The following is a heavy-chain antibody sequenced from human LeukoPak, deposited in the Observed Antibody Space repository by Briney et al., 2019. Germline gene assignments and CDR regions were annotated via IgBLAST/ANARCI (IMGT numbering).Heavy chain of an antibody. CDR2: ISGSGGST. CDR1: GFTFSIYA. J-gene: IGHJ4*02. V-gene: IGHV3-23*01. CDR3: AKHCSRTSCYF. D-gene: IGHD2-2*01. Sequence: GGSLRLSCAASGFTFSIYAMSWVRQAPGKGLEWVSAISGSGGSTYYADSVKGRFTISRDNSKNTLYLQMNSLRAEDTAVYYCAKHCSRTSCYFWGQGTLVTVSS.